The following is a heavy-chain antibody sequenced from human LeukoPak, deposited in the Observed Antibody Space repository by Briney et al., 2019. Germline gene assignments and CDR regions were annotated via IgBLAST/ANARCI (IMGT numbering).Heavy chain of an antibody. CDR1: GYSFSTNW. J-gene: IGHJ4*02. V-gene: IGHV5-51*01. Sequence: GESLKISCKGSGYSFSTNWIGWVRQMPGKGLEWMGIIYPGDSDTRYSPSFQGQVTISADKSITTAYLQWSSLKASDTAMYYCARFQTSGCLYWGQGTLVTVSS. CDR2: IYPGDSDT. D-gene: IGHD6-19*01. CDR3: ARFQTSGCLY.